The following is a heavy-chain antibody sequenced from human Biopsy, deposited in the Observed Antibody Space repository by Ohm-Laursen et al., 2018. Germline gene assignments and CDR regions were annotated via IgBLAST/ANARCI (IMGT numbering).Heavy chain of an antibody. CDR2: TIPFTGVT. J-gene: IGHJ3*01. CDR1: GATVTSYA. CDR3: ATDARWDPSLDAFHV. V-gene: IGHV1-69*04. Sequence: SSVKVSCNASGATVTSYAISWVRQAPGQGLEWMGRTIPFTGVTNYAQNFQGKVTISADKSPPTVYVELSTLKPDDTAVYYCATDARWDPSLDAFHVWGQGTQVTVS. D-gene: IGHD1-26*01.